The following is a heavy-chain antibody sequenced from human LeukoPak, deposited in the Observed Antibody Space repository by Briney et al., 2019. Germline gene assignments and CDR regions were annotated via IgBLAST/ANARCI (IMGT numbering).Heavy chain of an antibody. CDR1: GGTGSSYT. J-gene: IGHJ5*02. CDR3: ARSDITMIRGVIPNWFDP. D-gene: IGHD3-10*01. CDR2: INPMSGTT. Sequence: SVKVSCKASGGTGSSYTMNWIRQAPGQGLEWMARINPMSGTTNYAHKNQGRVTITTDDSTTTVYMELSSLRSDDTAVYYCARSDITMIRGVIPNWFDPWGQGTLVIVSS. V-gene: IGHV1-69*05.